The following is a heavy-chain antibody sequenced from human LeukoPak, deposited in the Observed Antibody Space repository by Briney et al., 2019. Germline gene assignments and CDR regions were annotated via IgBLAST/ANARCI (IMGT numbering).Heavy chain of an antibody. CDR2: IYYSGST. Sequence: SETLSLTCTVSGGSMSSSSYYWGWIRQPPGKGLEWIGSIYYSGSTYYNPSLKSRVTMSVDTSKNQFSLKLSSVTAADTAVYYCARQEEDYSGTRFENWGQGRLVTVSS. CDR1: GGSMSSSSYY. D-gene: IGHD1-26*01. J-gene: IGHJ4*02. CDR3: ARQEEDYSGTRFEN. V-gene: IGHV4-39*01.